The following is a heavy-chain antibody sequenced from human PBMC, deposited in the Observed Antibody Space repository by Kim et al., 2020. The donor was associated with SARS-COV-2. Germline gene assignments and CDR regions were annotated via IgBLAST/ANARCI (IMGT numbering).Heavy chain of an antibody. Sequence: SVKVSCKASGFTFTSSAVQWVRQARGQRLEWIGWIVVGSGNTNYEQKFQERVTITRDMSTSTAYMELSSLRSEDTAVYYCAAVGATFSGFDYWGQGTLVTVSS. D-gene: IGHD1-26*01. J-gene: IGHJ4*02. CDR2: IVVGSGNT. CDR3: AAVGATFSGFDY. V-gene: IGHV1-58*01. CDR1: GFTFTSSA.